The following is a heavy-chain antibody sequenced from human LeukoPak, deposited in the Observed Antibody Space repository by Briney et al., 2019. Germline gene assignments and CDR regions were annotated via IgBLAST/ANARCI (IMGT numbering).Heavy chain of an antibody. CDR3: ARNSTVTTPPFDY. Sequence: ASVKVSCKASGYTFTSYGISWVRQAPGQGLEWMGWISAYNGNTNYAQKLQGRVTMTTDTSTSTAYVELRSLRSDDTAVYYCARNSTVTTPPFDYWGQGTLVTVSS. CDR1: GYTFTSYG. V-gene: IGHV1-18*01. J-gene: IGHJ4*02. D-gene: IGHD4-17*01. CDR2: ISAYNGNT.